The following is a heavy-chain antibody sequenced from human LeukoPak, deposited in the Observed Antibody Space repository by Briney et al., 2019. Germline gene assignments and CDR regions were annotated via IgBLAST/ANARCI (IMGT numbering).Heavy chain of an antibody. V-gene: IGHV4-59*01. Sequence: SETLSLTCTVSGGSISSYYWSWIRQPPGKGLEWIGYIYYSGSTNYNPSLKSRVTISVDTSKNQSSLKLSSVTAADTAVYYCAREFPPSYYDFWSGYSPRFDPWGQGTLVTVSS. CDR3: AREFPPSYYDFWSGYSPRFDP. D-gene: IGHD3-3*01. J-gene: IGHJ5*02. CDR1: GGSISSYY. CDR2: IYYSGST.